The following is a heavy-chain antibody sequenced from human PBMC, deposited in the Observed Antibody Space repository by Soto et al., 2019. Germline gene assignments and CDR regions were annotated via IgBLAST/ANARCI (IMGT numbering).Heavy chain of an antibody. CDR3: ARAMYYYDSSGYYSPGAFDI. CDR1: GGSISSYY. J-gene: IGHJ3*02. V-gene: IGHV4-59*01. Sequence: QVQLQESGPGLVKPSETLSLTCTVSGGSISSYYWSWIRQPPGKGLEWIGYIYYSGSTNYNPSLKSRVTISVDTSKNQFSLKLSSATAADTAVNYCARAMYYYDSSGYYSPGAFDIWGQGTMVTVSS. D-gene: IGHD3-22*01. CDR2: IYYSGST.